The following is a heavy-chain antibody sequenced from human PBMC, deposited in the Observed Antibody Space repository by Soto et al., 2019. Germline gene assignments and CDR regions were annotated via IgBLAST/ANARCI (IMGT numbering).Heavy chain of an antibody. J-gene: IGHJ5*02. CDR3: ARVVDYYDSSGYYYDQTSCFDP. D-gene: IGHD3-22*01. Sequence: GGSLRLSCAASGFTFSDYYMSWIRQAPGKGLEWVSYISSSGSTIYYADSVKGRFTISRDNAKNSLYLQMNSLRAEDTAVYYCARVVDYYDSSGYYYDQTSCFDPWGQGTLVTVSS. CDR2: ISSSGSTI. V-gene: IGHV3-11*01. CDR1: GFTFSDYY.